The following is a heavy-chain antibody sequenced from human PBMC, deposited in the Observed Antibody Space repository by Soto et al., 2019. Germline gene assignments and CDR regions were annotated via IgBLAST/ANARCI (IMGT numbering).Heavy chain of an antibody. CDR3: ARTSPAGDDFWSGQGWFDP. D-gene: IGHD3-3*01. CDR1: GFTFSSYA. Sequence: EVQLLESGGGLVQPGGSLRLSCAASGFTFSSYAMSWVRQAPGKGLEWVSAISGSGGSTYYADSVKGRFTISRDNSKNTLYLQMNSLRAEDTAVYYCARTSPAGDDFWSGQGWFDPWGQGTLVTVSS. CDR2: ISGSGGST. J-gene: IGHJ5*02. V-gene: IGHV3-23*01.